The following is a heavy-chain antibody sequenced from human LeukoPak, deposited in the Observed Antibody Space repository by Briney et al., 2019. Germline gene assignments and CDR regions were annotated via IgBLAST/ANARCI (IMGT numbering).Heavy chain of an antibody. D-gene: IGHD1-26*01. CDR1: GFIFSNNW. V-gene: IGHV3-7*01. CDR2: IKGDGSET. Sequence: PGGSLRLSCAASGFIFSNNWMSWVRQAPGKGLEWVANIKGDGSETYYVDSVKGRFTIYRDNTRNSLYLQMNSLRADDTATYYCTRDDFSGSYCDWGHGTLVTVSS. J-gene: IGHJ4*01. CDR3: TRDDFSGSYCD.